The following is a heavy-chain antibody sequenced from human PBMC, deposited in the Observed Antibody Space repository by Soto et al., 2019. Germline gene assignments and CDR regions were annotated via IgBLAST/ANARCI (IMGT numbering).Heavy chain of an antibody. CDR1: GGTFSSYA. J-gene: IGHJ6*02. CDR2: IIPIFGTA. Sequence: QVQLVQSGAEVKKPGSSVKVSCKASGGTFSSYAISWVRQAPGQGLEWMGGIIPIFGTANYAQKFQGRVRITAHESTSTAYMELSSLRSEDTAVYYCARQDIVMVVAATLHYYYGMDVWGQGTTVTVSS. D-gene: IGHD2-15*01. V-gene: IGHV1-69*01. CDR3: ARQDIVMVVAATLHYYYGMDV.